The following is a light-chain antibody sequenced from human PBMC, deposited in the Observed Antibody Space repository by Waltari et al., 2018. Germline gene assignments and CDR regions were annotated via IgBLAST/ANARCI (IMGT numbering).Light chain of an antibody. CDR2: DVS. CDR1: SSDAGGYNY. V-gene: IGLV2-14*03. Sequence: SALTQPASVSGSPGPPITISCTGTSSDAGGYNYVSWYQQHPSKAPKLMIYDVSKRPSRVLNRVSGSESGYTGSRTISGLQAEDEADYYCSSYISSSTLELFGGGTSLTVL. CDR3: SSYISSSTLEL. J-gene: IGLJ2*01.